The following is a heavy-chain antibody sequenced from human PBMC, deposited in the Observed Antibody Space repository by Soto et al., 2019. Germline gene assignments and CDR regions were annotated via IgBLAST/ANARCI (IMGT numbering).Heavy chain of an antibody. D-gene: IGHD2-15*01. CDR3: ATDIVVVVADLNYYGMDV. CDR2: ISAYNGNT. CDR1: GYTFTSYG. V-gene: IGHV1-18*01. Sequence: RASVKVSCKASGYTFTSYGISWVRQAPGQGLEWMGWISAYNGNTNYAQKPQGRVTMTTDTSTSTAYMELRSLRSDDTAVYYCATDIVVVVADLNYYGMDVWGQGTTVTVSS. J-gene: IGHJ6*02.